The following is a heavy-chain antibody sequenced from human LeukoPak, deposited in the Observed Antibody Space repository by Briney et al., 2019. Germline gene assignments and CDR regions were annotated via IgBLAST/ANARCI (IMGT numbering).Heavy chain of an antibody. J-gene: IGHJ6*02. V-gene: IGHV4-34*01. D-gene: IGHD6-19*01. CDR1: GGSSSGYY. CDR3: ARARGGWTYYYYYYGMDV. Sequence: PSETLSLTCAVYGGSSSGYYWSWIRQPPGKGLEWIGEINHSGSTNYNPSLKSRVTISVDTSKNQFSLKLSSVTAADTAVYYRARARGGWTYYYYYYGMDVWGQGTTVTVSS. CDR2: INHSGST.